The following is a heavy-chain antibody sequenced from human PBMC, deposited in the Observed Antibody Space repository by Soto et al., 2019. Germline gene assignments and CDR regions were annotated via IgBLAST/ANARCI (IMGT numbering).Heavy chain of an antibody. D-gene: IGHD3-22*01. CDR2: ISSGRTYT. J-gene: IGHJ4*02. CDR3: ARGYDSSAGDY. V-gene: IGHV3-21*01. Sequence: GGSLRLSCAASGFTFSSYNMNWVRQAPGKGLEWVSSISSGRTYTYYADSVKGRFTIPRENAKNSVYLQMNSLRAEDTAVYYCARGYDSSAGDYWGQGTLVTVSS. CDR1: GFTFSSYN.